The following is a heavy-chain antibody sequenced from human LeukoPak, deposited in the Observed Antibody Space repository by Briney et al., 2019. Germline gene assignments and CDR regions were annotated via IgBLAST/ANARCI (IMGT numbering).Heavy chain of an antibody. CDR1: GGSISSYY. V-gene: IGHV4-59*01. J-gene: IGHJ4*02. Sequence: SETLSLTCTVSGGSISSYYWSWIRQPPGKGLEWIGYIYYSGSTNYNPSLKSRVTISVDTSKNQFSLKLSSVTAADTAVYYCAREPGYSSSWYVDYWGQGTLVTVSS. D-gene: IGHD6-13*01. CDR2: IYYSGST. CDR3: AREPGYSSSWYVDY.